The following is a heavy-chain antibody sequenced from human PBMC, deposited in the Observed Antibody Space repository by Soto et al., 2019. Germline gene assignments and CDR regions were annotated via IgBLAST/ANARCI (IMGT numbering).Heavy chain of an antibody. CDR2: ISGSGGST. D-gene: IGHD2-15*01. Sequence: PGGSLRLSCAASGFTFSSYAMSWVRQAPGKGLEWVSAISGSGGSTYYADSVKGRFTISRDNSKNTLYLQMNSLRAEDTAAYYCARERYCSGGACHSGTAFDIWGQGTMVTVSS. CDR3: ARERYCSGGACHSGTAFDI. J-gene: IGHJ3*02. V-gene: IGHV3-23*01. CDR1: GFTFSSYA.